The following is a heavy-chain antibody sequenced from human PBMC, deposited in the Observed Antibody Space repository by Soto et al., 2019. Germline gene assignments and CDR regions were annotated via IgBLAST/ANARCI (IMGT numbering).Heavy chain of an antibody. CDR2: ISPYTGNT. V-gene: IGHV1-18*01. CDR1: GSIFVNYG. D-gene: IGHD3-16*01. Sequence: QVQLVQSGDEVKNPGASVKVSCKASGSIFVNYGIAWVRQAPRQGLEWMGWISPYTGNTHSASKVQGRLTMTTDTSTSTAYMDLGSLTSDDTAVYYCVMVDNYVTPTPQDVWGQGTTVIVSS. CDR3: VMVDNYVTPTPQDV. J-gene: IGHJ6*02.